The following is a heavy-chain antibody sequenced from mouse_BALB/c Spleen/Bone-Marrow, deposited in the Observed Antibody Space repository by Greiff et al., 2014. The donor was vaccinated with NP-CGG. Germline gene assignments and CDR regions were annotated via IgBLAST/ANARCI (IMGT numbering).Heavy chain of an antibody. CDR1: GYTFTSYW. V-gene: IGHV1-87*01. CDR3: AAYYGSSYWAMDY. Sequence: VQLQQSGAELARPGASVNLSCKASGYTFTSYWMQWVKRRPGQGLEWIGAIYPGDGDTRYTQKFKGKATLTADKSSSTAYMQLSSLASEDSAVYYCAAYYGSSYWAMDYWGQGTSVTVSS. D-gene: IGHD1-1*01. CDR2: IYPGDGDT. J-gene: IGHJ4*01.